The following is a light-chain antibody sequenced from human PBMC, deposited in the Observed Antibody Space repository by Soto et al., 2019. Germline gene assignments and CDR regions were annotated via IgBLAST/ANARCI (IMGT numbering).Light chain of an antibody. CDR3: QQYGSSPPYT. CDR1: HSLTNNY. V-gene: IGKV3-20*01. J-gene: IGKJ2*01. CDR2: GSS. Sequence: EVVLTQSPGTLSLSPGERATLSCRASHSLTNNYLAWYQQKPGQAPRLLIFGSSERATGIPDRFSGSGSGTDFTLTISRLEPEDFEVYYCQQYGSSPPYTFGQGTKLEIK.